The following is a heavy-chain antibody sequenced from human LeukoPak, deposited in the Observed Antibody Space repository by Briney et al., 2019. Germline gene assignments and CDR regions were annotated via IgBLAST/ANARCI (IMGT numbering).Heavy chain of an antibody. V-gene: IGHV4-34*01. CDR2: INHSGST. CDR3: AIRFLEWFRSDPTHYFDY. CDR1: GGSFSGYY. Sequence: SETLSLTCAVYGGSFSGYYWSWIRQPPGKGLEWIGEINHSGSTNYNPSLKSRATISVDTSKNQFSLKLSSVTAADTAVYYCAIRFLEWFRSDPTHYFDYWGQGTLVTVSS. D-gene: IGHD3-3*01. J-gene: IGHJ4*02.